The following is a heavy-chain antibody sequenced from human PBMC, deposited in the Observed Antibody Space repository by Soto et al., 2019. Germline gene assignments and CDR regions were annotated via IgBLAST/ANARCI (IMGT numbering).Heavy chain of an antibody. Sequence: QVQLQESGPGLVKPSETLSLTCTVSGASISRYYWSWVRQSPGKGLEWIGYMYYSGNANYNPSLRSRITISVDTSKNQFSLNLNSETAADTAVYYCARAYPVHSAYFDYWGQGILVTVSS. CDR3: ARAYPVHSAYFDY. CDR2: MYYSGNA. J-gene: IGHJ4*02. CDR1: GASISRYY. V-gene: IGHV4-59*01. D-gene: IGHD1-26*01.